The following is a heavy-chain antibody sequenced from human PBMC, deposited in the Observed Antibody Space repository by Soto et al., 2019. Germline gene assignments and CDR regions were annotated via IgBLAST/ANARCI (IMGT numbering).Heavy chain of an antibody. CDR1: GDSVSSNSAA. V-gene: IGHV6-1*01. Sequence: SQTLSLTCAISGDSVSSNSAAWNWIRQSPSRGLEWLGRTYYRSKWYNDYAVTVKRRITINPETSKNQFPLQLNSVTPEDTAVYYCAREVLKYSGSYVVYFDYWGQGTLVTVSS. CDR2: TYYRSKWYN. J-gene: IGHJ4*02. D-gene: IGHD1-26*01. CDR3: AREVLKYSGSYVVYFDY.